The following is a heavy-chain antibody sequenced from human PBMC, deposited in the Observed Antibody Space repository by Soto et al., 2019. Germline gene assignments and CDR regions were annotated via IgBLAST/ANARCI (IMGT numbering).Heavy chain of an antibody. V-gene: IGHV5-51*01. CDR2: IYPGDSDT. CDR3: ALLVAADGGDALHGIDV. D-gene: IGHD6-13*01. Sequence: GESLKISCKGSGYSFTSYWIGWVRQMPGKGLEWMGIIYPGDSDTRYSPSFQGQVTISADKSISTAYLQWSSLKASDTAMYYCALLVAADGGDALHGIDVWVQWTTVPVS. CDR1: GYSFTSYW. J-gene: IGHJ6*02.